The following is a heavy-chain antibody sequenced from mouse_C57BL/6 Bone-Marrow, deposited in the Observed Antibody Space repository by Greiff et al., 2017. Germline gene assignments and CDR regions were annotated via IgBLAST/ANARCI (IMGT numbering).Heavy chain of an antibody. CDR2: IHPNSGST. Sequence: QVQLQQSGAELVKPGASVKLSCKASGYTFTSYWMHWVKQRPGQGLEWIGMIHPNSGSTNYNDQFKSKATLSVDKSSSTAYMQLSSLTSEDSAVYYCASITTVVLDYWGQGTTLTVSS. D-gene: IGHD1-1*01. V-gene: IGHV1-64*01. J-gene: IGHJ2*01. CDR1: GYTFTSYW. CDR3: ASITTVVLDY.